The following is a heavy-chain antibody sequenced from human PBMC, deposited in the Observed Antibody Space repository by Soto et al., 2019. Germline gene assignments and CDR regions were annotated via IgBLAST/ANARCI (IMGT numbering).Heavy chain of an antibody. D-gene: IGHD6-19*01. Sequence: EVQLLESGGGLVQPGGSLRLSCVAFGFTFSSYAMSWVRQAPGKGLEWVSAISGSGGSTYYADPVKGRFTISRDNSKNTLYLQMNSLRAEDTAVYYCAKEAGYSSGWDTFDYWGQGTLVTVSS. V-gene: IGHV3-23*01. J-gene: IGHJ4*02. CDR1: GFTFSSYA. CDR3: AKEAGYSSGWDTFDY. CDR2: ISGSGGST.